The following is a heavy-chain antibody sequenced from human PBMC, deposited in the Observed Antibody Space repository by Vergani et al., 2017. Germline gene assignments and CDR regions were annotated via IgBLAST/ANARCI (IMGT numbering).Heavy chain of an antibody. CDR1: GASIRSSNYY. D-gene: IGHD6-19*01. Sequence: QLQLQESGPGLVKPSATLSLTCSVSGASIRSSNYYWGWIRQPPGKGLEWIASIYYSGSTYYNPSLKSRVTISVDKSKNQFSLKLISVTAADTAVYFCARHSTVEWLVKLMWIGPWCQGILVTVS. V-gene: IGHV4-39*01. J-gene: IGHJ5*02. CDR3: ARHSTVEWLVKLMWIGP. CDR2: IYYSGST.